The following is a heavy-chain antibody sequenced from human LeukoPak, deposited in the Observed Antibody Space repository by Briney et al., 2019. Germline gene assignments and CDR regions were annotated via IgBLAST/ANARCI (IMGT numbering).Heavy chain of an antibody. J-gene: IGHJ4*02. V-gene: IGHV4-30-2*01. Sequence: SETLSLTCAVSGSAVSSDDHFWSWIRQPPGRGLEWIGYIYHRGSTSYNPSLRSRVTVSLDKSWNQFSLNLYSVTAADTAVYYCARAPYDILTGYFLFDSWGQGTLITVSS. CDR1: GSAVSSDDHF. CDR2: IYHRGST. D-gene: IGHD3-9*01. CDR3: ARAPYDILTGYFLFDS.